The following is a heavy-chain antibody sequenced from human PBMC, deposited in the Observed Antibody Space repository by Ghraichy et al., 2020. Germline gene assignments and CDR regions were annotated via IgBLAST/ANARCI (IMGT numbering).Heavy chain of an antibody. CDR3: ARGVVAIFGDEEYYYYGMDV. J-gene: IGHJ6*02. CDR2: INHSGST. Sequence: SETLSLTCAVYGGSFSGYYWSWIRQPPGKGLEWIGEINHSGSTNYNPSLKSRVTISVDTSKNQFSLKLSSVTAADTAVYYCARGVVAIFGDEEYYYYGMDVWGQGTTVTVSS. D-gene: IGHD3-3*01. CDR1: GGSFSGYY. V-gene: IGHV4-34*01.